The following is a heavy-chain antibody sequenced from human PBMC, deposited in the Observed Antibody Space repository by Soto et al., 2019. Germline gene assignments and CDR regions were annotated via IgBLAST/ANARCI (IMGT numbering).Heavy chain of an antibody. CDR3: AREKSDLELFNWLDP. V-gene: IGHV5-10-1*01. CDR2: IDPRDSYT. CDR1: GYSFTNYW. D-gene: IGHD1-7*01. J-gene: IGHJ5*02. Sequence: GASLKISCEASGYSFTNYWISRVRQMPGKGLEWMGAIDPRDSYTKYSPSFQGHVTISVDKSISTAYLQWNSLKASDTAIYYFAREKSDLELFNWLDPWGQGTLVTVS.